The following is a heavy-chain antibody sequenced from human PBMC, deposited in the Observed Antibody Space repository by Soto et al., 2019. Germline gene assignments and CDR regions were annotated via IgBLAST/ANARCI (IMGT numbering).Heavy chain of an antibody. CDR3: ARVFSPISLAYMDV. V-gene: IGHV3-7*01. D-gene: IGHD3-3*02. Sequence: EVQLVESGGGLVQPGGSLRLSCTASEFRFSSYWMNWVRQSPGKGLEWVANINQDGSDKYYVDSVRGRFTISRDNAKNSLYLQMNNLRAEDTAVYFCARVFSPISLAYMDVWGKGTTVAVSS. J-gene: IGHJ6*03. CDR2: INQDGSDK. CDR1: EFRFSSYW.